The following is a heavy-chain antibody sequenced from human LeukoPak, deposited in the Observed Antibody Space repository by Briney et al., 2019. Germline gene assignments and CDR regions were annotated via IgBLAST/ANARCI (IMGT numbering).Heavy chain of an antibody. CDR3: ARAPSEIGGYYPEYFRH. D-gene: IGHD3-22*01. Sequence: GGSLRLSCAASGFTFSTYWMHWVRQAPGKGLVWVSRIKSDGSTNYADSVKGRFTISRDNAKNTVSLQMNSLRAEHTGGYYCARAPSEIGGYYPEYFRHWGQGTLVTVSS. CDR2: IKSDGST. CDR1: GFTFSTYW. J-gene: IGHJ1*01. V-gene: IGHV3-74*01.